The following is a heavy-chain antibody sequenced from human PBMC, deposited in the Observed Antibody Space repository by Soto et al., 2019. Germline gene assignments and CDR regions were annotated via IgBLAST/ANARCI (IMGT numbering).Heavy chain of an antibody. CDR3: ARENNQYYYYGMDV. J-gene: IGHJ6*02. CDR1: GYTFIDYY. V-gene: IGHV1-69*13. Sequence: ASVKVSCKASGYTFIDYYMHWVRQAPGQGLEWMGGINPITGTANYAQKFQGRVTITADASTSTAYMELSSLRSEDTAVYYCARENNQYYYYGMDVWGQGTTVTVSS. CDR2: INPITGTA. D-gene: IGHD1-1*01.